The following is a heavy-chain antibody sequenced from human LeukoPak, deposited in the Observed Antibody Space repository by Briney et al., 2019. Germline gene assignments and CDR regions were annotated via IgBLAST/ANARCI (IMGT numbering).Heavy chain of an antibody. D-gene: IGHD6-19*01. V-gene: IGHV3-23*01. CDR3: AKDEGGGWYVSCVFDV. J-gene: IGHJ3*01. Sequence: GGSLRLSCAASGFTVSSNYMSWVRQAPGKGLEWVSGISDSGGSTDYADSVKGRFTISRDNSKNTMYLQMKSLRVEDTAVYYCAKDEGGGWYVSCVFDVWGQGTMVTVSS. CDR2: ISDSGGST. CDR1: GFTVSSNY.